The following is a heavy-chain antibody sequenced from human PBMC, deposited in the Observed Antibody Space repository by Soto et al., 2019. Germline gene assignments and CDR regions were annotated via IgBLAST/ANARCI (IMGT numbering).Heavy chain of an antibody. CDR3: ARSPRRGERNNYAGGRFDP. J-gene: IGHJ5*02. CDR1: GYTFTSYD. CDR2: MNPNSGNT. V-gene: IGHV1-8*01. Sequence: QVQLVQSGSEVKKPGASVKVSCKASGYTFTSYDINWVRQATGQGLEWMGWMNPNSGNTGYAQKFQGRVTMTRNTSISTAYMELSSLRFEDTAVYYCARSPRRGERNNYAGGRFDPWGQGTLVTVSS. D-gene: IGHD3-16*01.